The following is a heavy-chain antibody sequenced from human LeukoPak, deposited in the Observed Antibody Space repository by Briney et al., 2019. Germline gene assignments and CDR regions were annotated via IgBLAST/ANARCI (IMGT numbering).Heavy chain of an antibody. V-gene: IGHV5-51*01. D-gene: IGHD6-13*01. CDR1: GYSFTNYW. J-gene: IGHJ4*02. Sequence: GESLKISCQGSGYSFTNYWIGWVRQMPGKGLEYMGIIYPGDSDTRYSPSFQGQVTISADKSISTAYLQWSSLKASGTAMYYCARTGYTSRWAIDYWGQGTLVTVSS. CDR2: IYPGDSDT. CDR3: ARTGYTSRWAIDY.